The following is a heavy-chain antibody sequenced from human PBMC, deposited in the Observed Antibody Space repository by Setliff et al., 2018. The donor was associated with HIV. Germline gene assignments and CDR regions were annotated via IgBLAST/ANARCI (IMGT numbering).Heavy chain of an antibody. CDR1: GFRFSSYA. V-gene: IGHV3-23*01. CDR2: ISGSCGST. D-gene: IGHD3-22*01. J-gene: IGHJ4*02. Sequence: PGGSLRLSCVASGFRFSSYAMSWVRQAPGKGLEWVSAISGSCGSTYYADSVKGRFTISRDNSKNTLYLQMNSLRAEDTAVYYCAKDHYDSSQAPLDYWGQGTLVTVSS. CDR3: AKDHYDSSQAPLDY.